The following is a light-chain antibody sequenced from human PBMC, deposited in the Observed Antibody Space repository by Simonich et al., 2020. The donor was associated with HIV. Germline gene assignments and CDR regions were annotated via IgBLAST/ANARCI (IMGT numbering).Light chain of an antibody. CDR3: QQSLTIPFT. CDR1: QSISNY. Sequence: DIQMTQSPSSLSASVGHRDTITCRASQSISNYLNWYQQEPGKAPKTLSYAASSLQSGVPSRFSGSGSGTDFTLTISSLRPEDSATYYCQQSLTIPFTFGQGTKLEI. J-gene: IGKJ2*01. V-gene: IGKV1-39*01. CDR2: AAS.